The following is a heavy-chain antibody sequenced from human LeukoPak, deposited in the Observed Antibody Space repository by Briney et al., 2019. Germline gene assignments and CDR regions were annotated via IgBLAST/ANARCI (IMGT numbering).Heavy chain of an antibody. J-gene: IGHJ5*02. CDR3: ARSRIQLWLGNNWFDP. V-gene: IGHV1-18*01. Sequence: ASVKVSCKASGYTFISYGISWVRQAPGQGLEWMGWISGYNDNTNYAQKLQGRVTMTTDTSTSTAYMELRSLRSDDTAVYYCARSRIQLWLGNNWFDPWGQGSLVTVSS. CDR1: GYTFISYG. D-gene: IGHD5-18*01. CDR2: ISGYNDNT.